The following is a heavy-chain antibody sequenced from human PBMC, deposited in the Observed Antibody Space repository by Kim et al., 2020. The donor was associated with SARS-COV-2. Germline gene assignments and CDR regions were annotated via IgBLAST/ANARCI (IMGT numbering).Heavy chain of an antibody. CDR2: IIPIFGTA. Sequence: SVKVSCKASGGTFSSYAISWVRQAPGQGLEWMGGIIPIFGTANYAQKFQGRVTITADESTSTAYMELSSLRSEDTAVYYCARGVGATTRLTPYYFDYWGQGTLVTVSS. J-gene: IGHJ4*02. CDR3: ARGVGATTRLTPYYFDY. CDR1: GGTFSSYA. D-gene: IGHD1-26*01. V-gene: IGHV1-69*13.